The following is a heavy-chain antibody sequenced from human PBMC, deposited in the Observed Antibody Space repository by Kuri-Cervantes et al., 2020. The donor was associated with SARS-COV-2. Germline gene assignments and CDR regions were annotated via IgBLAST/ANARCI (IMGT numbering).Heavy chain of an antibody. Sequence: SQTLSLTCAVYGGSFSGYYLSWIRQSPGKGLEWIGEISHSGSTNYNSSLKSRVTISIDTSKNQFSLRLSSVTAADTAVYFCARGCNRITIFGVVNIPAAENWFDPWGQGTLVTVSS. J-gene: IGHJ5*02. D-gene: IGHD3-3*01. CDR1: GGSFSGYY. CDR2: ISHSGST. CDR3: ARGCNRITIFGVVNIPAAENWFDP. V-gene: IGHV4-34*01.